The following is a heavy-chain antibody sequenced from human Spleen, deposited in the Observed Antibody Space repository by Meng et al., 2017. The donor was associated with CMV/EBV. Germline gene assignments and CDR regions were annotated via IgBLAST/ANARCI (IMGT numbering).Heavy chain of an antibody. V-gene: IGHV1-18*01. D-gene: IGHD5-12*01. CDR1: GYPFGRYG. CDR3: ACGGYFGDY. J-gene: IGHJ4*02. CDR2: ISAYNGNT. Sequence: KVSCQASGYPFGRYGISWVRQAPGQGLEWMGWISAYNGNTNFAQNLQDRVTMTTDTSTNTAYMELRRLRSDDTAVYYCACGGYFGDYWGQGTLVTVSS.